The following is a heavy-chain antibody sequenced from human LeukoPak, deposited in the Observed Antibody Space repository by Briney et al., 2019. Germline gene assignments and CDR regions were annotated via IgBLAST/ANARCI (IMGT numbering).Heavy chain of an antibody. Sequence: SETLSLTCAVYGGSFSGYYWAWIRQSPGKGLEWIVSIYYSGTTYYNPSLKSRVTTAIGTSKNQFSLNLGAVTDADTAVYYCARHFDIWGQGTMVTVSS. J-gene: IGHJ3*02. CDR3: ARHFDI. CDR2: IYYSGTT. CDR1: GGSFSGYY. V-gene: IGHV4-39*01.